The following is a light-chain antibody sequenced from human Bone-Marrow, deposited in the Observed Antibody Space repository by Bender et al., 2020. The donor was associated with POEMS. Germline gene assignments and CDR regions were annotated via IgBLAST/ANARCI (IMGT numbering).Light chain of an antibody. CDR3: SSFTSSTTVV. CDR2: DVS. V-gene: IGLV2-14*01. CDR1: SSDIGAYNY. Sequence: QSALTQPASVSGSPGQSITISCTGTSSDIGAYNYVSWYQQHPGKAPKLILSDVSNRPSGISFRFSGSKSGNTASLTISGLQPEDEADYYCSSFTSSTTVVFGGGTKLTVL. J-gene: IGLJ2*01.